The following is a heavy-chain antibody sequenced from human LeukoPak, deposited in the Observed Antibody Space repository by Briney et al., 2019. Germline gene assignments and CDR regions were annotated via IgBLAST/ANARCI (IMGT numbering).Heavy chain of an antibody. CDR2: IYWNSDQ. V-gene: IGHV2-5*01. Sequence: SGPTLVKPTQTLTLTCTFSVFSLRAPRVAVGWIRQPPGNALEWLALIYWNSDQRYNPSLNNRLTITKDTSKDQVVLTMTNMDPVDTATYYCAHSPVKVRIAGSYFWDTFSFDYWGQGALVTVSS. CDR1: VFSLRAPRVA. J-gene: IGHJ4*02. CDR3: AHSPVKVRIAGSYFWDTFSFDY. D-gene: IGHD1-26*01.